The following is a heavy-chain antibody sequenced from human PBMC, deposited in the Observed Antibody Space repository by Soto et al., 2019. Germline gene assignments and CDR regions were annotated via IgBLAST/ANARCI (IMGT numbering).Heavy chain of an antibody. V-gene: IGHV1-3*01. CDR3: ASQYCGGDCYLMSLDY. CDR1: EYTCTSYA. Sequence: SVKVPCKASEYTCTSYAMHCKPQSPRQRLEWMGWINAGNGNTKYSQKFQGRVTITRDTSASTAYMELSSLRSEDTAVYYCASQYCGGDCYLMSLDYWGQGTLVTVSS. J-gene: IGHJ4*02. D-gene: IGHD2-21*01. CDR2: INAGNGNT.